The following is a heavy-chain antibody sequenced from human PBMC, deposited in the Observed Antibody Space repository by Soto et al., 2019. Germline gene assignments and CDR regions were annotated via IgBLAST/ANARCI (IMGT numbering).Heavy chain of an antibody. J-gene: IGHJ5*02. CDR2: ISGSGGST. CDR1: GFTFSSYA. V-gene: IGHV3-23*01. Sequence: GGSLRLSCAASGFTFSSYAMSWVRQAPGKGLEWVSAISGSGGSTYYADSVKGRFTISRDNSKNTLYLQMNSLRAEDTAVYYCAKEKEYQLLPENWFDPWGQGTLVTVSS. D-gene: IGHD2-2*01. CDR3: AKEKEYQLLPENWFDP.